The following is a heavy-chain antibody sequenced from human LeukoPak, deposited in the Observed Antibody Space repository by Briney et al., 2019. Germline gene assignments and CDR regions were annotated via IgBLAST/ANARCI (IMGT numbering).Heavy chain of an antibody. V-gene: IGHV4-39*01. CDR1: GGSINSSTVY. CDR3: ARPGYYDNSGFNFDY. Sequence: PSETLSLTCTVSGGSINSSTVYWGWIRQPPGKGLEWIGGINYSGYTYYNPSLKSRVTISVDTPKNQFSLKLSSVTAADTAVYYCARPGYYDNSGFNFDYWGQGTLVTVSS. CDR2: INYSGYT. J-gene: IGHJ4*02. D-gene: IGHD3-22*01.